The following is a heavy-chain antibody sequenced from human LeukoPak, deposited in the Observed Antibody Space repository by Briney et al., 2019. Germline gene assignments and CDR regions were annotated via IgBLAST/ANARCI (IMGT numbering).Heavy chain of an antibody. V-gene: IGHV3-48*04. CDR2: ISGGSNKI. Sequence: PGGSLRLSCTASTFTFSSYSMNWVRQAPGKGLEWVSHISGGSNKIYYADSVKGRFTISRDNAKNSLSLQMNSLRAEDTAVYYCARDRGGGTYYITWGQGTLVTVSS. CDR3: ARDRGGGTYYIT. D-gene: IGHD1-26*01. J-gene: IGHJ4*02. CDR1: TFTFSSYS.